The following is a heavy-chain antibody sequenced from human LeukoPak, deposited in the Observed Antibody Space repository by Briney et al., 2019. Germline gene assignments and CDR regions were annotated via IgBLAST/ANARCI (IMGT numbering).Heavy chain of an antibody. CDR1: GFTFSSYG. D-gene: IGHD3-22*01. J-gene: IGHJ5*02. CDR2: ISYDGSNK. Sequence: GRSLRLSCAASGFTFSSYGMHWVRQAPGKGLEWVAVISYDGSNKYYADSVKGRFTISRDNSKNTLYLQMNSLRAEDTAVYYCAKNYDSSGYYLGWFDPWGQGTLATVSS. CDR3: AKNYDSSGYYLGWFDP. V-gene: IGHV3-30*18.